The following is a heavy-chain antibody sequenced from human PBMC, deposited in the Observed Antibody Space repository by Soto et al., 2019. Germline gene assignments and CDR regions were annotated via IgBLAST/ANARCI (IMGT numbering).Heavy chain of an antibody. CDR2: MNPNSGNT. CDR3: ARGPRWFGEFYYYYMDV. J-gene: IGHJ6*03. D-gene: IGHD3-10*01. Sequence: ASVKVSCKASGYTFTSYDINWVRQATGQGLEWMGWMNPNSGNTGYAQKFQGRVTMTRNTSISTAYMELSSLRSEYTAVYYCARGPRWFGEFYYYYMDVWGKGTTVTVSS. CDR1: GYTFTSYD. V-gene: IGHV1-8*01.